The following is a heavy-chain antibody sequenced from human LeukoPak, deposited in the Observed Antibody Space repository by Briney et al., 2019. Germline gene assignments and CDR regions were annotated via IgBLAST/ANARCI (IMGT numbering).Heavy chain of an antibody. CDR2: HTHSGST. D-gene: IGHD3-10*01. V-gene: IGHV4-34*01. CDR3: ARGTVRERHLYYYYYYMDV. J-gene: IGHJ6*03. CDR1: GGSFSGYY. Sequence: SETLSLICAVYGGSFSGYYWRWTRRPPGKGLVWIREHTHSGSTNYHPSLKRRVTISVDTSKNQFSLKLSSVTAADTAVYSCARGTVRERHLYYYYYYMDVWGKGTTVTASS.